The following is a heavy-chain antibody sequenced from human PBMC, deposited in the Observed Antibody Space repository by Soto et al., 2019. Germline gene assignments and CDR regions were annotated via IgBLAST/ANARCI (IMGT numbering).Heavy chain of an antibody. J-gene: IGHJ3*01. CDR1: GFTFSTYH. Sequence: EVQLVESGGGLVMPGGSLRLSCAASGFTFSTYHMNWGRQAPGKGLEWVSSINPSSSHIYYADSVRGRFTISRDNTKNSMDLQMNSLRTEDAAVYYCARGYCGGGGCYLRRDAIDVWGQGTMVTVSS. CDR3: ARGYCGGGGCYLRRDAIDV. D-gene: IGHD2-15*01. CDR2: INPSSSHI. V-gene: IGHV3-21*01.